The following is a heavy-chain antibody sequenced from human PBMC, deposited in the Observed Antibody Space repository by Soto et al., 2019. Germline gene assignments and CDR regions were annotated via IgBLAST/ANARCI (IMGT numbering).Heavy chain of an antibody. CDR3: AKDGDSGISTKYFQS. Sequence: GGSLRLSCAASGFTFSNYGMNWVRQAPGKGLEWVSVILASGGTFYADSVKGRFTISRDNSNNMLYLQMSSLRAEDTAVYYCAKDGDSGISTKYFQSWGQGTLVTVSS. D-gene: IGHD1-26*01. CDR1: GFTFSNYG. J-gene: IGHJ1*01. CDR2: ILASGGT. V-gene: IGHV3-23*01.